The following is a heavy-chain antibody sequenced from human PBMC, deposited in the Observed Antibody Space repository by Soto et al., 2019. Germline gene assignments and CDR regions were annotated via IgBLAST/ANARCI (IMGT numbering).Heavy chain of an antibody. V-gene: IGHV4-34*01. CDR3: ARVESSKVGSEATTIAAAGWGHIDY. CDR2: INHSGST. D-gene: IGHD6-13*01. J-gene: IGHJ4*02. Sequence: SETLSLTCAVYGGSFSGYYWSWIRQPPGKGLEWIGEINHSGSTNYNPSLKSRVTISVDTSKNQFSLKLSSVTAADTAVYYCARVESSKVGSEATTIAAAGWGHIDYWGQGTLVTVSS. CDR1: GGSFSGYY.